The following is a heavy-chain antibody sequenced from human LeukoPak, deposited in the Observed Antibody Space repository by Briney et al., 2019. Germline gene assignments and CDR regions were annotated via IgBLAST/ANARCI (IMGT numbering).Heavy chain of an antibody. CDR1: GGSISSGGYY. CDR2: IYYSGST. J-gene: IGHJ4*02. CDR3: ATPGYCSGGSCPFDY. V-gene: IGHV4-31*03. D-gene: IGHD2-15*01. Sequence: SETLSLTCTVSGGSISSGGYYWIWIRQHPGKGLEWIGYIYYSGSTYYNPSLKSRVTISVDTSKNQFSLKLSSVTAADTAVYYCATPGYCSGGSCPFDYWGQGTLVTVSS.